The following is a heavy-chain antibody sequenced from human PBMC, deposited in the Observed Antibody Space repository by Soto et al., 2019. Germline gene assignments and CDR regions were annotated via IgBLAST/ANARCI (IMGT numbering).Heavy chain of an antibody. D-gene: IGHD6-19*01. J-gene: IGHJ2*01. CDR2: IYYSGST. Sequence: QLQLQESGPGLVKPSETLSLTCTVSGGSISSSSYYWGWIRQPPGKGLEWIGSIYYSGSTYYNPSLQRPVPMSVDTSNNQFALKLSSVAAADTAVYYCASHSVSEAGKEGNFDLWGRGTLVTVSS. CDR1: GGSISSSSYY. V-gene: IGHV4-39*01. CDR3: ASHSVSEAGKEGNFDL.